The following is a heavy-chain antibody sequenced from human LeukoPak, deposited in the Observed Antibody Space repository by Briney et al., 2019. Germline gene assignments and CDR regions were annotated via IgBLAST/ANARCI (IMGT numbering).Heavy chain of an antibody. D-gene: IGHD5-18*01. CDR1: GFIVSSNH. CDR3: ARSSIHAPFDY. Sequence: TGGSVRLSCAASGFIVSSNHMSWVRQTPDKGLEWVSVMYDGGEIYYADSVKGRFTISRDNSKNTLYLQMNSLRAEDTAVYYCARSSIHAPFDYWGQGTLVTVSS. CDR2: MYDGGEI. J-gene: IGHJ4*02. V-gene: IGHV3-53*01.